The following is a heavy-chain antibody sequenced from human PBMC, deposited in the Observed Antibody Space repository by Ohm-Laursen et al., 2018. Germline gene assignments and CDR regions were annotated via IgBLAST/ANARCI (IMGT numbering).Heavy chain of an antibody. V-gene: IGHV1-69*04. J-gene: IGHJ5*02. CDR1: GGTFSSYA. Sequence: PVKVSCKASGGTFSSYAISWVRQAPGQGLEWMGRIIPILGIANYAQKFQGRVTITADKSTSTAYMELSSLRSEDTAVYYCASSARGNWFDPWGQGTLITVSS. CDR3: ASSARGNWFDP. CDR2: IIPILGIA.